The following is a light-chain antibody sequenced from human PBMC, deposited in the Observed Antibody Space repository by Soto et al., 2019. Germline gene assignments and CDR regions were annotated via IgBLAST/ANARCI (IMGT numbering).Light chain of an antibody. CDR3: SSYTSSSTLLYV. V-gene: IGLV2-14*01. J-gene: IGLJ1*01. CDR1: SSDVGGYNY. CDR2: DVS. Sequence: QSALTQPASVSGSPGQSITISCTGTSSDVGGYNYVSWYQQHPGKAPKLMIYDVSNRPSGVSSRFSGSKSGNTASLTISGLQAEDAADYYCSSYTSSSTLLYVFGTGTKVTVL.